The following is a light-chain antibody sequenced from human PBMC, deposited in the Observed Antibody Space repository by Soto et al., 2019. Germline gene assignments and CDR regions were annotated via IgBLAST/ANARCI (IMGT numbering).Light chain of an antibody. CDR1: QSVSSSY. V-gene: IGKV3-20*01. CDR2: GAS. CDR3: QQYYNWRPR. J-gene: IGKJ1*01. Sequence: EIMLTQSPGTLSLSPGERATLSCRASQSVSSSYLAWYQQKPGQAPRLLIYGASSRATGIPDRFSGSGSGTEFTLTISRLQSEDFAVYYCQQYYNWRPRFGQGTKVDIK.